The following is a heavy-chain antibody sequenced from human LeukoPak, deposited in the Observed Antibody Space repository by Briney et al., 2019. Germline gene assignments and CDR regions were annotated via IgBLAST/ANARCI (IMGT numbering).Heavy chain of an antibody. V-gene: IGHV4-59*08. D-gene: IGHD2-15*01. J-gene: IGHJ6*02. Sequence: SETLSLTCTVSGGSISSYYWSWIRQPAGKGLEWIGYIYYSGSTNYNPSLKSRVTISVDTSKNQFSLKLSSVTAADTAVYYCARGTLGYCSGGSCYPSYYYGMDVWGQGTTVTVSS. CDR2: IYYSGST. CDR3: ARGTLGYCSGGSCYPSYYYGMDV. CDR1: GGSISSYY.